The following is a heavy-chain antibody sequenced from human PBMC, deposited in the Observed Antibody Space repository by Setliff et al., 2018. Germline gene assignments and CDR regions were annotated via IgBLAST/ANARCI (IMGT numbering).Heavy chain of an antibody. D-gene: IGHD2-21*02. CDR3: AKVNRGPYCGGDCSLGY. CDR2: ISWNSGSI. CDR1: GFTFSSYW. J-gene: IGHJ4*02. V-gene: IGHV3-9*01. Sequence: GGSLRLSCAASGFTFSSYWMHWVRQAPGKGLEWVSGISWNSGSIGYADSVKGRFTISRDNSKNTLYLQMNSLRAEDTAVYYCAKVNRGPYCGGDCSLGYWGQGTLVTVSS.